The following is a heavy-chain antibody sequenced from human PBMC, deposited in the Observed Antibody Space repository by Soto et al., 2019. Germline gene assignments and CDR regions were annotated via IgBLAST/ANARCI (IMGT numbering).Heavy chain of an antibody. D-gene: IGHD3-22*01. CDR3: ARGRPAVIASSNWFDP. V-gene: IGHV1-2*04. CDR2: INPNSGGT. J-gene: IGHJ5*02. CDR1: GYTFTGFY. Sequence: ASVKVSCKASGYTFTGFYMHWVRQAPGQGLEWMGWINPNSGGTNYAQKFQGWVTMTRDTSISTAYMELSRLTSDDTAVYYCARGRPAVIASSNWFDPWGQGTLVTVSS.